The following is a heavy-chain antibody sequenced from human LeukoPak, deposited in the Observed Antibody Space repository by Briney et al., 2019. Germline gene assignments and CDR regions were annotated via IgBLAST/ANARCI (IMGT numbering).Heavy chain of an antibody. V-gene: IGHV3-33*06. CDR1: GFTFSSCG. J-gene: IGHJ4*02. D-gene: IGHD3-22*01. CDR2: IWYDGSNQ. Sequence: PGGSLRLSCTASGFTFSSCGMHWVRQAPGKGLEWVAVIWYDGSNQQYADSVKGRFTISRDNSGNTVFLQMNSLRPEDTAVYYCAKGDSPDLFEHWGLGTLVTVSS. CDR3: AKGDSPDLFEH.